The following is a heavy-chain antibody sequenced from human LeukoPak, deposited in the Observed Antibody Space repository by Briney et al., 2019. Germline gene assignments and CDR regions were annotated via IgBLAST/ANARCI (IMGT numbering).Heavy chain of an antibody. CDR3: ARLSGYSSGHYYSDY. D-gene: IGHD3-22*01. Sequence: SETLSLTCTVSGGSISGYYWSWIRQPPGKGLEWIGYIYYRGSTNYNPSLKSRVTISVDTSKNQFSLKLSSVTAADTAVYYCARLSGYSSGHYYSDYWGQGTLVTVSS. CDR1: GGSISGYY. V-gene: IGHV4-59*01. CDR2: IYYRGST. J-gene: IGHJ4*02.